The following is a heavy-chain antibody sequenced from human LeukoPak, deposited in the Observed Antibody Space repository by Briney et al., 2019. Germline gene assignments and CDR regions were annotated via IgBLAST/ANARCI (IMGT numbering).Heavy chain of an antibody. CDR2: IYYSGST. V-gene: IGHV4-39*07. J-gene: IGHJ6*03. D-gene: IGHD3-3*01. CDR3: ARVPSYYDFWSGYYYYYYMDV. CDR1: GGSISSSSYY. Sequence: SETLSLTCTVSGGSISSSSYYWGWIRQPPGKGLEWIGSIYYSGSTYYNPSLKRRVTISVDTSKNQFSLKLSSVTAADTAVYYCARVPSYYDFWSGYYYYYYMDVWGKGTTVTVSS.